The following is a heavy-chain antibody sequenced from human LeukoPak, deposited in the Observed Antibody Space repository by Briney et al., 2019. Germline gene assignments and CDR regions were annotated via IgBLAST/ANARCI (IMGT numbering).Heavy chain of an antibody. CDR2: INPNSGGT. V-gene: IGHV1-2*06. J-gene: IGHJ4*02. CDR1: GYTFTGYY. CDR3: ARGRGDIVVVPAAVLIDY. D-gene: IGHD2-2*01. Sequence: ASVKVSCKASGYTFTGYYMHWVRQAPGQGLEWMGRINPNSGGTNYAQKFQGRVTMTRDTSISTAYMELSRLRSDDTAAYYCARGRGDIVVVPAAVLIDYWGQGTLVTVSS.